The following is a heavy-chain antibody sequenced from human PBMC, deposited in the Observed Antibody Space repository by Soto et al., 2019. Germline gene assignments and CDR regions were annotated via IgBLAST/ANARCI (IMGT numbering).Heavy chain of an antibody. V-gene: IGHV3-7*01. J-gene: IGHJ4*02. CDR1: GLTLSNYW. Sequence: PGGSLTLSCVVSGLTLSNYWMSWVCQAQGKGLEWVANINQDGSESYYVDSVKGRFTISRDNAKNSLYLQMTSLRAEDTAVYYCARPARECSSPGCANWGQGTLVTVSS. CDR2: INQDGSES. CDR3: ARPARECSSPGCAN. D-gene: IGHD2-2*01.